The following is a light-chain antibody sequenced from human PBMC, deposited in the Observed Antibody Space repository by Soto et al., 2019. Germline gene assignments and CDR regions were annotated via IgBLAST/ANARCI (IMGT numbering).Light chain of an antibody. Sequence: DIQMTQSPSTLSGSVGDRVTSTCRASQTISSWLSWYQQKPGKAPKLLIYKASTIKSGVPSRFSGSGSGTEFTLTISSLQPDDFATYYCHHYNSYSEAFGQGTKVDIK. CDR2: KAS. CDR3: HHYNSYSEA. J-gene: IGKJ1*01. V-gene: IGKV1-5*03. CDR1: QTISSW.